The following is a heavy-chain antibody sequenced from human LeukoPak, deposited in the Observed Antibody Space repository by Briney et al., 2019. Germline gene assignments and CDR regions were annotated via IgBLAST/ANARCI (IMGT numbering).Heavy chain of an antibody. V-gene: IGHV3-30*04. D-gene: IGHD2-8*01. CDR3: AKDRCSNGIGCYYYYMDV. J-gene: IGHJ6*03. CDR1: GYTFSSYA. CDR2: ISYDGSNK. Sequence: GGSLRLSCAASGYTFSSYAMHWVRQAPGKGLEWVAVISYDGSNKYYADSVKGRFTISRDSSKNILYLQMNSLRAEDTAVYYCAKDRCSNGIGCYYYYMDVWGKGTTVTISS.